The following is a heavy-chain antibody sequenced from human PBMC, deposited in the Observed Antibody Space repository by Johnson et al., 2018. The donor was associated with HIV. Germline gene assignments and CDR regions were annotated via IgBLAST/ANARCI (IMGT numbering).Heavy chain of an antibody. CDR1: GFTFDDYG. J-gene: IGHJ3*02. CDR2: ISYDGSNN. V-gene: IGHV3-30*03. Sequence: VQLVESGGGVVRPGGSLRLSCAASGFTFDDYGMSWVRQAPGKGLEWVSVISYDGSNNYYADSVKGRFTISRDNSKNTLYLQMNSLRVEDTAVYYCAGVLRFDRYGGFDIWGQGTMVTVSS. D-gene: IGHD1-26*01. CDR3: AGVLRFDRYGGFDI.